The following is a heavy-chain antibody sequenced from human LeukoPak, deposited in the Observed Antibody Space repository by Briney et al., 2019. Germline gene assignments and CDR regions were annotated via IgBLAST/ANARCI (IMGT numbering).Heavy chain of an antibody. V-gene: IGHV4-34*01. J-gene: IGHJ4*02. D-gene: IGHD6-19*01. Sequence: SETLSLTCAVYGGSFSGYYWSWIRQPPGEGLEWIGEINHSGSTNYNPSLKSRVTISVDTSKNQFSLKLSSVTAADTAVYYCARGRPAVVDYWGQGTLVTVSS. CDR2: INHSGST. CDR3: ARGRPAVVDY. CDR1: GGSFSGYY.